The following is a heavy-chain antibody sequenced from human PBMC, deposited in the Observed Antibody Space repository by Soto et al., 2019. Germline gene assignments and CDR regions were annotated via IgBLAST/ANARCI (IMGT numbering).Heavy chain of an antibody. J-gene: IGHJ2*01. CDR3: AASILVSRQYFDL. CDR1: GFTFSSYT. V-gene: IGHV3-48*01. D-gene: IGHD3-9*01. CDR2: ITHSSSAI. Sequence: EVQLVESGGGLVQPGGSPRLSCAASGFTFSSYTMNWVRQAPGKGLEWISHITHSSSAIYHADSVRGRFTVSRDNAKNSLYLQLNSLRAEDTAVYYCAASILVSRQYFDLWGRGTLVTVSS.